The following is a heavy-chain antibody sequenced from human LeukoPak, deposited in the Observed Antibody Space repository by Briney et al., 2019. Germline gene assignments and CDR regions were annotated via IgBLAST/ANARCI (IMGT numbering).Heavy chain of an antibody. CDR3: ARESVVTARSSWYFDL. CDR1: GFTFSLYS. D-gene: IGHD2-21*02. J-gene: IGHJ2*01. CDR2: ISSSSSYI. V-gene: IGHV3-21*01. Sequence: PGGSLRLSCAASGFTFSLYSMNWVRQAPGKGLEWVSSISSSSSYIYYADSVKGRFTISRDNAKNSLYLQMNSLRAEDTAVYYCARESVVTARSSWYFDLWGRGTLVTVSS.